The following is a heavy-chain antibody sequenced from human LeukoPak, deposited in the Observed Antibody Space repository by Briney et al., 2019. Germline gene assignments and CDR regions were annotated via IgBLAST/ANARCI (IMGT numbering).Heavy chain of an antibody. D-gene: IGHD1-26*01. CDR2: IYYSGST. J-gene: IGHJ4*02. Sequence: GSLRLSCAASGFTFSSYSMNWIRQPPGKGLEWIGSIYYSGSTYYNPSLKSRITISVDTSKNQFSLKLSSVTAADTAVYYCARAPPGDWGQGTLVTVSS. CDR1: GFTFSSYS. CDR3: ARAPPGD. V-gene: IGHV4-38-2*01.